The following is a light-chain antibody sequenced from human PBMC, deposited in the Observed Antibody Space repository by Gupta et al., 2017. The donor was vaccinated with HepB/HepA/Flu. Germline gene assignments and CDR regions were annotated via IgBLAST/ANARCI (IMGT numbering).Light chain of an antibody. CDR3: QSYDNSWRGV. J-gene: IGLJ2*01. CDR1: SSNIGAGHD. V-gene: IGLV1-40*01. Sequence: QSVLTQPPSVSGAPGQRVTIFCTGSSSNIGAGHDVHWYQQVPGTAPKLLIYGKINRPSGVPDRFSGSKSGTTASLAITGLQAEDEADYYCQSYDNSWRGVFGGGTKLTVL. CDR2: GKI.